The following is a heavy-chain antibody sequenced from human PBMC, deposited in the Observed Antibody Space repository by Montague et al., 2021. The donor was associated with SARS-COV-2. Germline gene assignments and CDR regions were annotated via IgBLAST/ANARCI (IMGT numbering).Heavy chain of an antibody. V-gene: IGHV4-59*12. CDR3: ARAPYRLLFVPRYYGMDV. J-gene: IGHJ6*02. CDR2: IYYSGST. D-gene: IGHD2-2*01. Sequence: SETLSLTCSVSGGSISTYYWSWIRQPHGKGLERIGYIYYSGSTNYNPSLKSRVTISIDTSKNQFSLKLSPATAADTAASYCARAPYRLLFVPRYYGMDVWGQGTTVTVSS. CDR1: GGSISTYY.